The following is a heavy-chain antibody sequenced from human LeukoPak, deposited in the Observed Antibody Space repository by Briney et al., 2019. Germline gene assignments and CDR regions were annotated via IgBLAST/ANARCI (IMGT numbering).Heavy chain of an antibody. J-gene: IGHJ4*02. D-gene: IGHD6-13*01. CDR1: GFTFSSYA. CDR3: AKGARTTSGTSFDY. CDR2: ISGGGGTT. V-gene: IGHV3-23*01. Sequence: PGGSLRLSCAASGFTFSSYAMSWVRQAPGKGLDWVSAISGGGGTTYYADSVKGRFTISRDNSKNTLYLQMNSLRAEDTAVYYCAKGARTTSGTSFDYWGQGSLVSVSS.